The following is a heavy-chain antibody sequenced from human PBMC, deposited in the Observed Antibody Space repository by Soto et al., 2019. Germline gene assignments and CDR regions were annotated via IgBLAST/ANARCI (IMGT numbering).Heavy chain of an antibody. CDR2: FDPEDGET. Sequence: ASVECFCKVDGYSLTELSMHWVRQAAGKGLEWMGGFDPEDGETIYAQKFQGRVTMTEDTSTETAYMELSSLRSEDTAVYYCATEDYSSNWSFDYWGQGTLVTGSS. D-gene: IGHD6-13*01. V-gene: IGHV1-24*01. CDR3: ATEDYSSNWSFDY. CDR1: GYSLTELS. J-gene: IGHJ4*02.